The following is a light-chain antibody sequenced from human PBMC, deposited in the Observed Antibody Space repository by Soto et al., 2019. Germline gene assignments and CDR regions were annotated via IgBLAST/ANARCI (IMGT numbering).Light chain of an antibody. Sequence: QSVLTQPPSVSGAPGQRVTISCTGSSSNIGAGYDVHWYQQLPGTAPKLLIYGNSNRPSGVPDRFSGSKSGTSASLAITGLQADDEADYYSQSYDSSLSAVVFGGGTKLTVL. CDR3: QSYDSSLSAVV. CDR2: GNS. V-gene: IGLV1-40*01. CDR1: SSNIGAGYD. J-gene: IGLJ2*01.